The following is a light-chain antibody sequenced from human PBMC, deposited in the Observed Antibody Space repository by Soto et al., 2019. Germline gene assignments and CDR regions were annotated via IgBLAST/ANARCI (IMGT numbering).Light chain of an antibody. CDR3: QSYDASLRDYV. CDR1: SSNIGEYYD. CDR2: GNT. V-gene: IGLV1-40*01. Sequence: QSVLTQPPSVSGAPGQRVTISCTGSSSNIGEYYDVHWYQQLPGTVPKLLIFGNTNRPSGVPDRFSGSKSCTSASLAITGLQAEDEADYYCQSYDASLRDYVFGTGTKVTVL. J-gene: IGLJ1*01.